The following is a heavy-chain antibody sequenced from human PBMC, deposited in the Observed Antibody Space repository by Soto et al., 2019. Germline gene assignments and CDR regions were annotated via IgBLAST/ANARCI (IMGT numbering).Heavy chain of an antibody. CDR1: CGSISSYY. V-gene: IGHV4-4*07. Sequence: PSETLSLTCTVSCGSISSYYWSWIRQPAGKGLEWIGRIYTSGSTNYNPSLKSRVTMSVDTSKNQFSLKLSSVTAADTAVYYCARDWGIAVAGTRGYYYGMDVWGKGTTVTVSS. D-gene: IGHD6-19*01. CDR2: IYTSGST. CDR3: ARDWGIAVAGTRGYYYGMDV. J-gene: IGHJ6*04.